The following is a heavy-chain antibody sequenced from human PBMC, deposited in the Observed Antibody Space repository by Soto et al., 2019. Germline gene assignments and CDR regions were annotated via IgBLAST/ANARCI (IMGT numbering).Heavy chain of an antibody. Sequence: LRLSCAASGFTFSSYWMHWVRQAPGKGLVWVSRINSDGSSTSYADSVKGRFTISRDNAKNTLYLQMNSLRAEDTAVYYCARDLGYYDILTGYNLFDYWGQGTLVTVSS. CDR3: ARDLGYYDILTGYNLFDY. V-gene: IGHV3-74*01. J-gene: IGHJ4*02. CDR1: GFTFSSYW. D-gene: IGHD3-9*01. CDR2: INSDGSST.